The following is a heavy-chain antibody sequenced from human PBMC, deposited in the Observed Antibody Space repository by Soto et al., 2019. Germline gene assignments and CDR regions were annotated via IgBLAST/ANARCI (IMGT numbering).Heavy chain of an antibody. CDR3: ARDLWGYCGADCYPLDV. J-gene: IGHJ6*02. CDR2: MYNTGST. CDR1: GGSISSYY. V-gene: IGHV4-59*01. D-gene: IGHD2-21*02. Sequence: QVRLQESGPGLVKPSETLSLTCTVSGGSISSYYWSWIRQPPGKGLEWIGYMYNTGSTIYNPSLTSRVTISVDTSKNQFYLKLNSVTAADTAVYYCARDLWGYCGADCYPLDVWGQGTTVTVSS.